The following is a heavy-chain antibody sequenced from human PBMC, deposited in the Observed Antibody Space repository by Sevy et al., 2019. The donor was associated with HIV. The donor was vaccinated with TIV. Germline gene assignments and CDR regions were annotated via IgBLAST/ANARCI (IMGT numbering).Heavy chain of an antibody. CDR2: IWHGGTKK. Sequence: GGSLRLSCAASGFIFSNFGINWVRQAPGKGLEWVEIIWHGGTKKHYLESVKGRFTISRDNSKNTVYLQMNSLRVEDSGTYYCVRVTPDEDGTTLDSWGLGTLVTVSS. CDR3: VRVTPDEDGTTLDS. CDR1: GFIFSNFG. V-gene: IGHV3-33*01. J-gene: IGHJ4*02. D-gene: IGHD4-4*01.